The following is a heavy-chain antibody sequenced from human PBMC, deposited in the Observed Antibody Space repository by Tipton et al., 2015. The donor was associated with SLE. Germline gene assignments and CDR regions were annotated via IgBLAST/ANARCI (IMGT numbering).Heavy chain of an antibody. CDR1: GGSISSHY. CDR2: IYYSGST. D-gene: IGHD6-6*01. Sequence: TLSLTCTVSGGSISSHYWSWIRQPPGKGLEWIGYIYYSGSTNYNPSLKSRVTISVDTSKNQFSLKLSSVTAADTAVYYCAGSSSSLRYFDLWGRGTLVTVSS. V-gene: IGHV4-59*11. CDR3: AGSSSSLRYFDL. J-gene: IGHJ2*01.